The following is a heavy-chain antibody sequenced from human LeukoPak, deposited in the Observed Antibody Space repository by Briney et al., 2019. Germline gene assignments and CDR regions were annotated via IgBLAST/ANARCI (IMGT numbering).Heavy chain of an antibody. Sequence: PGRSLRLSCAASGFTFSSYGMHWVRQAPGKGLEWVAVIWYDGSNKYYADSVKARFTISRDNSKDTLYLQMNSLSVDDTAIYYCAKDLIGYGRHFDSWGQGTLVTVS. V-gene: IGHV3-33*06. CDR1: GFTFSSYG. D-gene: IGHD5-18*01. CDR2: IWYDGSNK. J-gene: IGHJ4*01. CDR3: AKDLIGYGRHFDS.